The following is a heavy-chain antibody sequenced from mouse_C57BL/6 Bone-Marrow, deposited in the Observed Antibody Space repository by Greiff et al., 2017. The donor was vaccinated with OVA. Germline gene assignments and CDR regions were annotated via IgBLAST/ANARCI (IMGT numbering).Heavy chain of an antibody. Sequence: VQLQQSGGDLVKPGGSLKLSCAASGFTFSSYGMSWVRQTPDKRLEWVATISRGGSYTYYPASVKGRFPFPRDNAKYTLYLRMSSVKSEDKAMYCCALCGSSPDDWGQGTTLTVSS. V-gene: IGHV5-6*01. J-gene: IGHJ2*01. CDR2: ISRGGSYT. CDR3: ALCGSSPDD. D-gene: IGHD1-1*01. CDR1: GFTFSSYG.